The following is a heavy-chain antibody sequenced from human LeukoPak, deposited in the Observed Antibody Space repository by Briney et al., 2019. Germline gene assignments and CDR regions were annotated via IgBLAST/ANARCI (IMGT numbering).Heavy chain of an antibody. J-gene: IGHJ3*02. CDR3: ARRGGNEAFDI. CDR1: GGTFSSYA. D-gene: IGHD2-15*01. V-gene: IGHV1-69*04. CDR2: IIPILGIA. Sequence: ASVKVSCKASGGTFSSYAISWVRPAPGQGLEWMGRIIPILGIANYAQKFQGRVTIIADKSTNTAYMELSSLRSEDTAVYYCARRGGNEAFDIWGQGTMVTVSS.